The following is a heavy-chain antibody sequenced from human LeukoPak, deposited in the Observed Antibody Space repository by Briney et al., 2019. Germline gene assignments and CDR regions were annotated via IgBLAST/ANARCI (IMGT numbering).Heavy chain of an antibody. CDR3: ARDHYDDGGAFDI. CDR1: GYTFTSYA. J-gene: IGHJ3*02. D-gene: IGHD3-3*01. V-gene: IGHV1-69*13. Sequence: SVKVSCKASGYTFTSYAISWVRQAPGQGLEWMGGIIPIFGTANYAQKFQGRVTITADESTSTAYMELSSLRSEDTAVYYCARDHYDDGGAFDIWGQGTMVTVSS. CDR2: IIPIFGTA.